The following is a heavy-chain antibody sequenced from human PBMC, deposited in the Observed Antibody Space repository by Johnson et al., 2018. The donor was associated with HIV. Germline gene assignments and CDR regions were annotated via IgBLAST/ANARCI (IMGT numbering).Heavy chain of an antibody. Sequence: VQLVESGGGLVQPGGSLRLSCAASGFTFSSYWMSWVRQAPGKGLEWVANIKQDGSEKYYVDSVKGRFTISRDNAKNSLYLQMNSLRAEDTAVYYCAAGDSSGYYRQTDAFDIWGQGTMVTVSS. CDR3: AAGDSSGYYRQTDAFDI. D-gene: IGHD3-22*01. J-gene: IGHJ3*02. V-gene: IGHV3-7*01. CDR1: GFTFSSYW. CDR2: IKQDGSEK.